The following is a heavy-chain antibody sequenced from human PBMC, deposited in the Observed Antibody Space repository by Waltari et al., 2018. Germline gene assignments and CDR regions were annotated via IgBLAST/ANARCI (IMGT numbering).Heavy chain of an antibody. CDR1: GFTFSSSG. CDR2: ISSDGSRK. D-gene: IGHD2-8*02. V-gene: IGHV3-30*03. J-gene: IGHJ6*02. Sequence: QVQLVESGGGVVQPGRSLRLSCGASGFTFSSSGMHWVRQTPGRGLEWLAVISSDGSRKSYADSVKGRFSISRDNSKNSLSLEMNSLRPEDTAVYYCASCTGGNCYYYGFDVWGQGTTVTVSS. CDR3: ASCTGGNCYYYGFDV.